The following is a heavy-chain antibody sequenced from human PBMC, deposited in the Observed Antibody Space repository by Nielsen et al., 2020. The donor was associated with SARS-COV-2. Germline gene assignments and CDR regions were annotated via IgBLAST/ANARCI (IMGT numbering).Heavy chain of an antibody. CDR1: DGSLSSRNYY. CDR2: IYYSGSV. Sequence: SETLSLTCTVPDGSLSSRNYYWGWIRQPPGKGLEWIGTIYYSGSVSYNPSLRSRVTISVDTSKKHFSLKLTSVTAADTAVYFCARGDIAVVPAAMFRGDDAFGIWGQGTMVRVSS. D-gene: IGHD2-2*01. J-gene: IGHJ3*02. V-gene: IGHV4-39*02. CDR3: ARGDIAVVPAAMFRGDDAFGI.